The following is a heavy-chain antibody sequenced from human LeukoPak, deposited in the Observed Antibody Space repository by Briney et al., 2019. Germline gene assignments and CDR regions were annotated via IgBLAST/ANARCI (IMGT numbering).Heavy chain of an antibody. Sequence: GGSLRLSCAASGFTFSSYSMNWVRQAPATGLEWLSFVNSRNTIYYLDSVKGRFTISRDNARNSLYLQMNSLRVEDTAVYYCISGAAMDVWGQGTTVTVSS. V-gene: IGHV3-48*04. J-gene: IGHJ6*02. CDR3: ISGAAMDV. CDR1: GFTFSSYS. D-gene: IGHD3-10*01. CDR2: VNSRNTI.